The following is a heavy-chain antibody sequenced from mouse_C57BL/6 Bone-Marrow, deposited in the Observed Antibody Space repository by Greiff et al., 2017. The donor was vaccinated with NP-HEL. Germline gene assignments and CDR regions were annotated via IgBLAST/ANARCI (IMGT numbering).Heavy chain of an antibody. D-gene: IGHD2-3*01. CDR2: IDPENGDT. J-gene: IGHJ2*01. V-gene: IGHV14-4*01. Sequence: VQLQQSGAELVRPGASVKLSCTASGFNIKDDYMHWVKQRPEQGLEWIGWIDPENGDTEYASKFQGKATITADTSSNTAYLQLSSLTSEDTAVYYCTTGWLLPYFDYWGQGTTLTVSS. CDR3: TTGWLLPYFDY. CDR1: GFNIKDDY.